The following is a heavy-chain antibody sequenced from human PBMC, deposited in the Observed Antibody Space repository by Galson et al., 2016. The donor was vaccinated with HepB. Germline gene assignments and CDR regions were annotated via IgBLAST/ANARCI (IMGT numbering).Heavy chain of an antibody. CDR3: ARSVNGSFDF. V-gene: IGHV3-74*01. J-gene: IGHJ4*02. CDR2: INNDGTTT. CDR1: GFSFSYYW. Sequence: SLRLSCAASGFSFSYYWMHWVRQAPGKGLEWVSRINNDGTTTNYADSVKGRFINSRDNAKDTLYHQMNSMRAEDTAVYYCARSVNGSFDFWGGGTLVTVSS. D-gene: IGHD3-10*01.